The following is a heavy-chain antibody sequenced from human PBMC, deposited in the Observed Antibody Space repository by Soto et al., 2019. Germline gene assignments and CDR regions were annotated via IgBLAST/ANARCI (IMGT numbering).Heavy chain of an antibody. J-gene: IGHJ6*02. CDR1: GGSISSGDYY. CDR2: IYYSGST. V-gene: IGHV4-30-4*01. D-gene: IGHD3-3*01. Sequence: QVQLQESGPGLVKPPQTLSLTCTVSGGSISSGDYYWSWIRQPPGKGLEWIGYIYYSGSTYYNPSLKSRVTISVDTSKNPFSLKLSSVTAADTAVYYCARDRLIGVVIGYYYYYGMDVWGQGTTVTVSS. CDR3: ARDRLIGVVIGYYYYYGMDV.